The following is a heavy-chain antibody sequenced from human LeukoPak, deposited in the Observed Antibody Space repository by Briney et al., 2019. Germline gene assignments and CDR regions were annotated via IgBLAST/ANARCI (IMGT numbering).Heavy chain of an antibody. V-gene: IGHV1-8*01. J-gene: IGHJ4*02. CDR2: MSPNSGNT. D-gene: IGHD7-27*01. Sequence: ASVKDSCKASGCTFTSYDINWMRQATGQGLEWMGWMSPNSGNTGYAQKFQGRVTMTRDTSTGTAYLELSSLRSEDSAVYYCVRTPPNWGADFWGQGTLVTVSS. CDR3: VRTPPNWGADF. CDR1: GCTFTSYD.